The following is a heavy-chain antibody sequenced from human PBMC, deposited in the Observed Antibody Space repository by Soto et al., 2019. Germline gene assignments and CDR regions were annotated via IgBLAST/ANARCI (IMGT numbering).Heavy chain of an antibody. V-gene: IGHV3-23*01. CDR2: ITGNGDDS. CDR3: AKDPSCSGTSCYSKAFDV. Sequence: EAQLLESGGGLVRPGGSLRLSCAASGFTFSSYGMTWVRQAQGRGLEWVSSITGNGDDSHYADSVTGRFTISRDNSRGTLYLEMNSLRVEDTAVYYCAKDPSCSGTSCYSKAFDVWAQGTGVTVSS. CDR1: GFTFSSYG. J-gene: IGHJ3*01. D-gene: IGHD2-2*01.